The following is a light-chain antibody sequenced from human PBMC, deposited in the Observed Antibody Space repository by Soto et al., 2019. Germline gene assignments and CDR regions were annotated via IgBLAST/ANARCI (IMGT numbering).Light chain of an antibody. CDR1: TSNVGSNS. CDR2: DNN. CDR3: ATWDSSLSFVV. V-gene: IGLV1-51*01. Sequence: SVLTQPPSVSATPGQRVTISCSGSTSNVGSNSVSWYQQLPGTAPKLLIYDNNKRPSGLPDRFSGSKSGASAALGITGLQTGDEADYFCATWDSSLSFVVFGRGTKLTVL. J-gene: IGLJ2*01.